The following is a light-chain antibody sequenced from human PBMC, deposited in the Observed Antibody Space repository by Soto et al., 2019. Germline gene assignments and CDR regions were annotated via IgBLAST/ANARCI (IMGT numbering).Light chain of an antibody. Sequence: DIVLTQSPATLSLSPGQRATLSCRASQSVRPFLAWYQHRPGQAPRLLIYGASPRATGIPDRFSGSGSGTDFTLTITTLEPEDAALYYCQQYGSSPPSTFGQGTRLENK. CDR2: GAS. V-gene: IGKV3-20*01. J-gene: IGKJ5*01. CDR3: QQYGSSPPST. CDR1: QSVRPF.